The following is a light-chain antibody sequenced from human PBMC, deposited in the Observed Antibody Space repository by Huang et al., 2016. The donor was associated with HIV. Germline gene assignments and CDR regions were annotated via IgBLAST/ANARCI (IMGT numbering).Light chain of an antibody. Sequence: DIVMVQSPVSLSVTPGEAASITCRSSQSLLHSNGHNYLDWYRQKPGQSPQLLIYLGSTRAAGVPDRFSGSGSGTDFTLKINRVEADDVGVYYRMQGLQSWTFGQGTKVEI. CDR1: QSLLHSNGHNY. V-gene: IGKV2-28*01. J-gene: IGKJ1*01. CDR2: LGS. CDR3: MQGLQSWT.